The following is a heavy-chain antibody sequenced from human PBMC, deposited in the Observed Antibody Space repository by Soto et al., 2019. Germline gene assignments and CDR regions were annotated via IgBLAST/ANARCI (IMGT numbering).Heavy chain of an antibody. D-gene: IGHD3-3*01. CDR2: INHSGST. V-gene: IGHV4-34*01. Sequence: PSETLSLTCAVYGGSFSGYYWSWIRQPPGKGLEWIGEINHSGSTNYNPSLKSRVTISVDTSKNQFSLKLSSVTAADTAVYYCARGHDFWSGYYRYYYYGMDVWGQGTTVTVSS. CDR3: ARGHDFWSGYYRYYYYGMDV. J-gene: IGHJ6*02. CDR1: GGSFSGYY.